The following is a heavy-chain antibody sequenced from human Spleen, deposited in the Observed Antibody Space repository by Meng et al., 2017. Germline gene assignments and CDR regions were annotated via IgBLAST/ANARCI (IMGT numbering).Heavy chain of an antibody. CDR3: AREGLDP. CDR1: GYTFTSYD. CDR2: MRPNSDNT. J-gene: IGHJ5*02. Sequence: QVQLVQSGAEVKKPGASVKVSCKASGYTFTSYDINLVRQATGQGLEWMGYMRPNSDNTDYAQKFQGRITMTTNTSISTAYMELSSLTSEDTAVYYCAREGLDPWGQGTLVTVSS. V-gene: IGHV1-8*01.